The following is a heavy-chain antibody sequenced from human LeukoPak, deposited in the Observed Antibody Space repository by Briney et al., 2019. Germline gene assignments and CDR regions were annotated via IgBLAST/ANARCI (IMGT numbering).Heavy chain of an antibody. D-gene: IGHD1-26*01. CDR2: IYYSGST. Sequence: SETLSLTCTVSGGSISSYYWSWIRQPPGKGLEWIGYIYYSGSTNYNPSLKSRVTISVDTSKNQFSLKLSSVTAADTAVYYCARVSSGSYYGVDYWGQGTLVTVSS. J-gene: IGHJ4*02. V-gene: IGHV4-59*01. CDR1: GGSISSYY. CDR3: ARVSSGSYYGVDY.